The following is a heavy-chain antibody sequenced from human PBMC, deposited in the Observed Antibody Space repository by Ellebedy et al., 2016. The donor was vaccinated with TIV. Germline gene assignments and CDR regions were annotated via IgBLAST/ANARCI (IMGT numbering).Heavy chain of an antibody. J-gene: IGHJ4*02. Sequence: GESLKISXAASGFTFSSYDMDWVRQAPGKGLVWVSRINTDGSKTVSADSVKGRFTISRDNAKNTLYLQMNSLRAEDTAVYYCARWGGPSGSRLDYWGQGTLVTVSS. V-gene: IGHV3-74*03. CDR2: INTDGSKT. CDR3: ARWGGPSGSRLDY. CDR1: GFTFSSYD. D-gene: IGHD1-26*01.